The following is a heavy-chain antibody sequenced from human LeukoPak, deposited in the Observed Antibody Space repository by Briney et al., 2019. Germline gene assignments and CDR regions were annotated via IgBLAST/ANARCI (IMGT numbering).Heavy chain of an antibody. V-gene: IGHV3-9*01. Sequence: GGSLRLSCAASGFTFDDYAMHWVRQAPGKGLEWVSGISWNSGSIGYADSVKGRFTISRDNAKNSLYLQMNSLRDEDTAFYYCARGIVGAAIEGFGDYWGQGTLVTDSS. D-gene: IGHD1-26*01. CDR1: GFTFDDYA. CDR2: ISWNSGSI. CDR3: ARGIVGAAIEGFGDY. J-gene: IGHJ4*02.